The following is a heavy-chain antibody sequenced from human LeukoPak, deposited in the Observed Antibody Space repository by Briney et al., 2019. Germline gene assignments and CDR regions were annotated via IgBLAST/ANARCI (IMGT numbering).Heavy chain of an antibody. Sequence: SETLSLTCAVYGGSFSGYYWSWIRQPPGKGLEWIGEINHSGSTNYNPSLKSRVTISVDTSKNQFSLKLSSVTAADTAVYYCVRGVAYCGGDCYSYYFDYWGQGTLVTVSS. CDR3: VRGVAYCGGDCYSYYFDY. D-gene: IGHD2-21*02. CDR1: GGSFSGYY. CDR2: INHSGST. J-gene: IGHJ4*02. V-gene: IGHV4-34*01.